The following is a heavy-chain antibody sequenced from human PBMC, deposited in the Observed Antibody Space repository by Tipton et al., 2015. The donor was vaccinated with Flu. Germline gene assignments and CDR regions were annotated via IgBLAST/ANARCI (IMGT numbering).Heavy chain of an antibody. CDR3: AKDISLYYDSSGRFDY. CDR1: GFTFDDYA. Sequence: SLRLSCVASGFTFDDYAMHWVRQAPGKGLEWVSGISWNSGSIGYADSVKGRFTISRDNAKNSLYLQMNSLRAEDTALYYCAKDISLYYDSSGRFDYWGQGTLVTVSS. J-gene: IGHJ4*02. V-gene: IGHV3-9*01. D-gene: IGHD3-22*01. CDR2: ISWNSGSI.